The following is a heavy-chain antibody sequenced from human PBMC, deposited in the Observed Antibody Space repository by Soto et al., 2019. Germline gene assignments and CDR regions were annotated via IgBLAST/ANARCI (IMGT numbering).Heavy chain of an antibody. CDR1: GGTFSSYA. D-gene: IGHD3-3*01. Sequence: SVKVSCKASGGTFSSYAISWVRQAPGQGLEWMGGIIPIFGTANYAQKFQGRVTITADESTSTAYMELSSLRSEDTAVYYCAKVLRFLEWSPYGMDVWGQGTTVTVS. CDR2: IIPIFGTA. J-gene: IGHJ6*02. V-gene: IGHV1-69*13. CDR3: AKVLRFLEWSPYGMDV.